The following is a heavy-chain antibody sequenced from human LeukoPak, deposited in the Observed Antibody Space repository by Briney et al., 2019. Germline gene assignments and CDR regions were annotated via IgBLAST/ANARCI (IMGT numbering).Heavy chain of an antibody. D-gene: IGHD2-15*01. CDR1: GFTFSDAW. V-gene: IGHV3-15*01. CDR2: IKSKSDGGTI. Sequence: PGGSLRLSCVGSGFTFSDAWMSWVRQAPGKGQEWVGRIKSKSDGGTIDYAAPVKGRFTISRDDSRNTLYLQMNSLKTEDTAVYYCTTRRQDGWWGQGTLVTVS. CDR3: TTRRQDGW. J-gene: IGHJ4*02.